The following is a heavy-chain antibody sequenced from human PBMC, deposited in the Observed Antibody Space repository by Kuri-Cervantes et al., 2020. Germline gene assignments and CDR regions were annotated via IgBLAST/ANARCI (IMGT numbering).Heavy chain of an antibody. D-gene: IGHD1-26*01. CDR2: ISYDGSNK. V-gene: IGHV3-30-3*01. CDR3: ARRWEL. CDR1: GFTFNNYA. J-gene: IGHJ4*02. Sequence: GGSLRLSCAASGFTFNNYATHWVRQAPGKGLEWVAVISYDGSNKYYADSVKGRFTISRDNSKNTLYLQMNSLRAEDTAVYYCARRWELWGQGTLVTVSS.